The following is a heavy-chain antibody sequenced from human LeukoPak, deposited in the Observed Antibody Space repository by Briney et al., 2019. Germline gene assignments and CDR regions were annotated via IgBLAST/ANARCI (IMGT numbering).Heavy chain of an antibody. J-gene: IGHJ4*02. CDR2: IYPDDSDT. CDR1: GYTFPYYW. V-gene: IGHV5-51*01. Sequence: GESLNISCKGSGYTFPYYWIACVRQMPGKSLEWMGIIYPDDSDTRYSPSFQCLVTISADKSITTAYLQWSSLKASDTAMYYCARLRSSSWYTVDYWGQGTLVTVSS. D-gene: IGHD6-13*01. CDR3: ARLRSSSWYTVDY.